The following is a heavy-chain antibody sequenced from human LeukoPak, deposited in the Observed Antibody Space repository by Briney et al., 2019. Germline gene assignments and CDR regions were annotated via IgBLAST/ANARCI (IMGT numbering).Heavy chain of an antibody. J-gene: IGHJ4*02. Sequence: GGSLRLSCAASGFTFSSYAMSWVRQAPGKGLEWVTDISGGGGSTYYADSVKGRFTISRDNSKNTLYLQMNSLRAEDTAVYYCAKARNSYYYDSSGYWGFDYWGQGTLVTVSS. CDR3: AKARNSYYYDSSGYWGFDY. CDR1: GFTFSSYA. CDR2: ISGGGGST. D-gene: IGHD3-22*01. V-gene: IGHV3-23*01.